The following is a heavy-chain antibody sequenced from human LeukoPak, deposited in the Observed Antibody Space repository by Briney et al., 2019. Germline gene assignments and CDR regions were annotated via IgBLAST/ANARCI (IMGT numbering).Heavy chain of an antibody. V-gene: IGHV3-66*01. CDR1: GFSVSSNY. J-gene: IGHJ4*02. Sequence: GGSLRLFCAASGFSVSSNYMSWVRQAPGKGLEWVSVIYSGGSTYYADSVKGRFTISRDNSKNTLYLQMNSLRAEDTAVYYCARDLVVVAAKYRDYWGQGTLVTVSS. CDR2: IYSGGST. CDR3: ARDLVVVAAKYRDY. D-gene: IGHD2-15*01.